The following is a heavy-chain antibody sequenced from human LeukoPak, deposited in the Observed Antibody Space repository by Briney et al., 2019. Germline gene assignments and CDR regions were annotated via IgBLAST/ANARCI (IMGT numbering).Heavy chain of an antibody. CDR2: IYYSGTT. Sequence: TPSETLSLTCTVSGGSISSSSYYWGWIRQPPGKGLEWIGSIYYSGTTYYNPSPTSRVTISIDTSKNQFSLKLSSVTAADTAVYYCARRYCTGGSCYFDYWGQGTLVTVSS. CDR3: ARRYCTGGSCYFDY. J-gene: IGHJ4*02. V-gene: IGHV4-39*01. D-gene: IGHD2-8*02. CDR1: GGSISSSSYY.